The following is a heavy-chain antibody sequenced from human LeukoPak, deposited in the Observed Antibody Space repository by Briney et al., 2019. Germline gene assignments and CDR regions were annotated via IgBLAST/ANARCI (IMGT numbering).Heavy chain of an antibody. V-gene: IGHV1-18*01. CDR3: ARRADSSGWYGYFDY. Sequence: ASVKVSCKASGYTFTSYGISWVRQVPGQGLEWMGWISAYNGHTNYAQKLQGRVTMTTDTSTSTAYMELRSLRSDDTAVYYCARRADSSGWYGYFDYWGQGTLVTVSS. D-gene: IGHD6-19*01. CDR1: GYTFTSYG. CDR2: ISAYNGHT. J-gene: IGHJ4*02.